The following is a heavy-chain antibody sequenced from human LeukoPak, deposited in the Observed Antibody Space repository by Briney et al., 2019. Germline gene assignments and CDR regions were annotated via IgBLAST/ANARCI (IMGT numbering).Heavy chain of an antibody. CDR1: GGSISSGDYY. CDR3: ARHSSNWFYFDY. V-gene: IGHV4-61*08. CDR2: IYYSGST. Sequence: PSETLSLTCTVSGGSISSGDYYWSWIRQPPGKELEWIGYIYYSGSTKYNPSLKSRVTMSVDTSKNQFSLKLSSVTAADTAVYYCARHSSNWFYFDYWGQGTLVTVSS. J-gene: IGHJ4*02. D-gene: IGHD6-13*01.